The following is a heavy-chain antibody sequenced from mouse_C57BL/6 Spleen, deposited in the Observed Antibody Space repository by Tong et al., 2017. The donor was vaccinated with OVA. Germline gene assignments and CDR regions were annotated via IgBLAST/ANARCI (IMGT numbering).Heavy chain of an antibody. CDR3: ARSRGYYFDY. CDR1: GFTFSSYA. V-gene: IGHV5-12-1*01. J-gene: IGHJ2*01. Sequence: EVKLKESGGGLVKPGGSLKLSCAASGFTFSSYAMSWVRQTPEKRLEWVAYISSGGGSTYYPDTVKGRFTISRDNPKNTLFLQMTSLRSEDTAMYYCARSRGYYFDYWGQGTTLTVSS. CDR2: ISSGGGST.